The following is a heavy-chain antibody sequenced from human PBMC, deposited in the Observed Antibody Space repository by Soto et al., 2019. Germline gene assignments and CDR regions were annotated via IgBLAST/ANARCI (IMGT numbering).Heavy chain of an antibody. V-gene: IGHV3-21*01. CDR2: IRGFSPYT. J-gene: IGHJ6*02. CDR3: ARDRGYDAHDYYYNAMDV. D-gene: IGHD3-10*01. Sequence: GGSLRLSCISSGFTFRTYTMNWVRQAPGKGLEWVSGIRGFSPYTFYAESVRGRFTISRDNAKNSLFLQMDSLRAEDTAVYYCARDRGYDAHDYYYNAMDVWGQGTTVTVS. CDR1: GFTFRTYT.